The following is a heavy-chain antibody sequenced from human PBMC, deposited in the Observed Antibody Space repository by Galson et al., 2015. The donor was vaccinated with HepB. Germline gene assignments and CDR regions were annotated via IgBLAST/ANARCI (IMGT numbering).Heavy chain of an antibody. CDR2: IIPIFGTA. CDR3: ARERVYCSSTSCHSPYYYYYYGMDV. D-gene: IGHD2-2*01. CDR1: GFTFTSSA. J-gene: IGHJ6*02. Sequence: SVKVSCKASGFTFTSSAVQWVRQARGQGLEWMGGIIPIFGTANYAQKFQGRVTITANKSTSTAYMELSSLRSEDTAVYYCARERVYCSSTSCHSPYYYYYYGMDVWGQGTTVTVSS. V-gene: IGHV1-69*06.